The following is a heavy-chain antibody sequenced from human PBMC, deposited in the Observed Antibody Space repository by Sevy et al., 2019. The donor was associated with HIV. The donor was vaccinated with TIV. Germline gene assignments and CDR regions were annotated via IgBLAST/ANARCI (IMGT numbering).Heavy chain of an antibody. Sequence: GGSLRLSCAASGISFSNYWMSWVRQAPGKGLEWVANINQDGSEKKFVGSVKGRFTISRDNAKNSVYLQRNSLTAEDTAVYYCARDRWAKYPEDGFDIWGQGTMVTVSS. CDR2: INQDGSEK. CDR3: ARDRWAKYPEDGFDI. V-gene: IGHV3-7*01. J-gene: IGHJ3*02. CDR1: GISFSNYW.